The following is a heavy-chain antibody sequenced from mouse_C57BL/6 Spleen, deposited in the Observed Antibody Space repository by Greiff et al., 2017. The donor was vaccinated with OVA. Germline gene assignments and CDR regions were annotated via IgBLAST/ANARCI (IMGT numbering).Heavy chain of an antibody. Sequence: EVKLVESGGGLVKPGGSLKLSCAASGFTFSSYTMSWVRQTPEKRLEWVATISGGGGNTYYPDSVKGRFTISRDNAKNTLYLQMSSLRSEDTALYYCARAIYYYGSLDYWGQGTTLTVSS. D-gene: IGHD1-1*01. V-gene: IGHV5-9*01. CDR3: ARAIYYYGSLDY. J-gene: IGHJ2*01. CDR1: GFTFSSYT. CDR2: ISGGGGNT.